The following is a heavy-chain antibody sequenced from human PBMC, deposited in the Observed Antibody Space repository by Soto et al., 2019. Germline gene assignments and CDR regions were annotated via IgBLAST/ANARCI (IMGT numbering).Heavy chain of an antibody. V-gene: IGHV3-48*02. D-gene: IGHD2-21*02. Sequence: EVQLVEFGGGLVQPGGSLRLSCAASGFTFKTFVMNWVRQAPGKGLEWVSYISGSSNTINFADSVRGRFTISRDNAKNSMYLQMNSLRDEDTALYYCVRGTGVMTAFAYFDYWGQGTLVTVSS. J-gene: IGHJ4*02. CDR1: GFTFKTFV. CDR3: VRGTGVMTAFAYFDY. CDR2: ISGSSNTI.